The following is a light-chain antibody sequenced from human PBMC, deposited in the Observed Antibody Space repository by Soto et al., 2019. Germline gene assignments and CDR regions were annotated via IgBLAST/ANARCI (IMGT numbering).Light chain of an antibody. CDR1: KNDIGSSDY. Sequence: QSALTQPASVSASPGQSITISCTGGKNDIGSSDYVSWYQQHPGKAPKLIIYGVSNRPSGTSDRFSGSKSGNTASLTISGLEAEDEDYDYCSSSTSSNTLVFGGGNQHTVL. CDR3: SSSTSSNTLV. CDR2: GVS. J-gene: IGLJ3*02. V-gene: IGLV2-14*01.